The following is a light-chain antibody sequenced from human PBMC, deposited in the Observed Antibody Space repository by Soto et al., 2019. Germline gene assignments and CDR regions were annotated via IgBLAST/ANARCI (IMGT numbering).Light chain of an antibody. CDR3: QSYDATNQV. V-gene: IGLV6-57*01. Sequence: NFMLTQPHSVSESPGKTVIISCTRSSGSIASNYVQWYQQRPGSSPTTVIYEDNQRPSGVPDRFSGSIDSSSNSASLTISGLRNEDEADYFCQSYDATNQVFGGGTKLTVL. CDR1: SGSIASNY. CDR2: EDN. J-gene: IGLJ3*02.